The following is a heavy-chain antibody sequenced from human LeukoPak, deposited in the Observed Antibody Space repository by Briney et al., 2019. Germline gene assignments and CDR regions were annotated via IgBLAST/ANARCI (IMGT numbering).Heavy chain of an antibody. CDR2: IYYSGST. CDR3: ARRVYRDGSGSYYYYYYMDV. D-gene: IGHD3-10*01. J-gene: IGHJ6*03. Sequence: PSQTLSLTCTVSGGSISSYYWSWIRQPPGKGLEWIGYIYYSGSTNYNPSLKSRVTISVDTSKNQFSLKLSSVTAADTAVYYCARRVYRDGSGSYYYYYYMDVWGKGTTVTVSS. V-gene: IGHV4-59*08. CDR1: GGSISSYY.